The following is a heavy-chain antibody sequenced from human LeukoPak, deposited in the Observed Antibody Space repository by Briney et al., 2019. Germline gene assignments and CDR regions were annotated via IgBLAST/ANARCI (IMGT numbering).Heavy chain of an antibody. CDR3: ARDLNYPWGGDWNYYYYMDV. J-gene: IGHJ6*03. D-gene: IGHD3-16*01. V-gene: IGHV3-66*01. CDR1: GFTVSSND. CDR2: IYSGGKT. Sequence: GGSLRLSCAASGFTVSSNDMTWVRQTPGKGLEWVSIIYSGGKTYYADSVKGRFTISRDNSKNTLYLQMNSLRAEDTAVYYCARDLNYPWGGDWNYYYYMDVWGKGTTVTVSS.